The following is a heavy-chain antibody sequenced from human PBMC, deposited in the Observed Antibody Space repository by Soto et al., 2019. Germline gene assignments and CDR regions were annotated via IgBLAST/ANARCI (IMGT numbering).Heavy chain of an antibody. CDR2: TYYRSKWYN. D-gene: IGHD3-22*01. Sequence: SQTLSLTCAISGDSFSSNSAAWNWIRQSPSRGLEWLGRTYYRSKWYNDYAVSVKSRITINPDTSKNQFSLQLNSVTPEDTAVYYCAREGPDDSSVYSLDYFAYWGQGTLVPVSS. J-gene: IGHJ4*02. CDR1: GDSFSSNSAA. V-gene: IGHV6-1*01. CDR3: AREGPDDSSVYSLDYFAY.